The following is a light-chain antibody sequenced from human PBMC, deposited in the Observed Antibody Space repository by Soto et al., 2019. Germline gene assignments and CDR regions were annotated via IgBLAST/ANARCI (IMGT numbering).Light chain of an antibody. CDR1: QSISSY. Sequence: DIQMTQSPSSLSASVGDRVTITCRASQSISSYLNWYQQKPGKAPKLLIYDASNLETGVPSRFSGSGSGTDFTFTISSLQPEDIATYYCQQYDNLSLTFGGGTKVDIK. V-gene: IGKV1-33*01. CDR3: QQYDNLSLT. J-gene: IGKJ4*01. CDR2: DAS.